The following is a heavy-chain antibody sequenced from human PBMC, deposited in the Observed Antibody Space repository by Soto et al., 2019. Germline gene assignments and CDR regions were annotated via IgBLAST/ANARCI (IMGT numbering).Heavy chain of an antibody. Sequence: GRSRSRSYPVSLFTLTKVRMNWVGQAPGKGPEWVGRIKSKNDGGTTDYAAPVKGRFTISRDDSENTLYLQMNSLKTEDTAGYYCSHGYYQYFDYWGQGTLVTVSS. CDR3: SHGYYQYFDY. V-gene: IGHV3-15*07. CDR2: IKSKNDGGTT. CDR1: LFTLTKVR. D-gene: IGHD5-18*01. J-gene: IGHJ4*02.